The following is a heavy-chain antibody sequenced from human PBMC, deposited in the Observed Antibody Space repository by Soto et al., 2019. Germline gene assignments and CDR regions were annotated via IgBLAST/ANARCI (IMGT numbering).Heavy chain of an antibody. CDR2: ITADGIGT. CDR3: AAFVVVTAGEY. CDR1: GFTFSSYW. V-gene: IGHV3-74*01. J-gene: IGHJ4*02. Sequence: EVQLVESGGGLVQPGGSLRLSCAASGFTFSSYWMHWVRQTPGKGLVWVGRITADGIGTTYADSVKGRFTISRDNAKNMVYLRMNSLRAEDTAVYYCAAFVVVTAGEYWGQGTLVTVSS. D-gene: IGHD2-21*02.